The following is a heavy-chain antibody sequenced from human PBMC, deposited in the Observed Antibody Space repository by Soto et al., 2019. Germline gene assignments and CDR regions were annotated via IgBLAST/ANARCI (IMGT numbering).Heavy chain of an antibody. Sequence: QVQLVESGGGVVQPGRSLRLSCVASGFTFSNYVMHWVRQAPGKGLEWVAVISYDGSNKYYADSVKGRFTISRDNSKNTLYLQMNSLRAEDTAVYYCAKDTRRDDYGDYRWFDPWGQGTLVTVSS. J-gene: IGHJ5*02. D-gene: IGHD4-17*01. CDR3: AKDTRRDDYGDYRWFDP. V-gene: IGHV3-30*18. CDR1: GFTFSNYV. CDR2: ISYDGSNK.